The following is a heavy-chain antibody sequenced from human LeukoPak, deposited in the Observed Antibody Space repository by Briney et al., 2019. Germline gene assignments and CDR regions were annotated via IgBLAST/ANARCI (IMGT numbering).Heavy chain of an antibody. V-gene: IGHV3-30*03. CDR1: GFTFRSYG. CDR3: ARDRDYYAIDY. Sequence: GGSLRLSCAASGFTFRSYGMHWVRQAPGKGLEWVAVISYDGSNKYYADSVKGRFTISRDNSKNTLYLQMNSLRAEDTAVYYCARDRDYYAIDYWGQGTLVTVSS. J-gene: IGHJ4*02. D-gene: IGHD3-22*01. CDR2: ISYDGSNK.